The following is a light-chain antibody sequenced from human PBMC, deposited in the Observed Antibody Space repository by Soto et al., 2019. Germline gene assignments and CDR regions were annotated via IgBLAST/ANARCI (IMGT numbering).Light chain of an antibody. Sequence: EIVLTQSPGTLSLSPGERATLSCRASQSVTSDYLAWYQQKPGQAPSLLIHGASSRATGIPDRFSGSGSGTDFTLTISRLEPEDFAVYYCQQYGRPFGQGTKVEIK. J-gene: IGKJ1*01. CDR1: QSVTSDY. CDR2: GAS. V-gene: IGKV3-20*01. CDR3: QQYGRP.